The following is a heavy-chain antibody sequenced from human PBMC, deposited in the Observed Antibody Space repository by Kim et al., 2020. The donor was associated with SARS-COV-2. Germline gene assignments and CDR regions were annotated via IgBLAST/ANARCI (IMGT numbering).Heavy chain of an antibody. CDR3: ARDLVDTALVTRTDWFDP. J-gene: IGHJ5*02. D-gene: IGHD5-18*01. V-gene: IGHV3-21*01. CDR1: GFSFSSYS. CDR2: ISSSSSYI. Sequence: GGSLRLSCAASGFSFSSYSMNWVRQAPGKGLEWVSSISSSSSYIYYADSVKGRFTISRDNAKKSLYLQMNSLRAEDTAVYYCARDLVDTALVTRTDWFDPWGQGILVTVSS.